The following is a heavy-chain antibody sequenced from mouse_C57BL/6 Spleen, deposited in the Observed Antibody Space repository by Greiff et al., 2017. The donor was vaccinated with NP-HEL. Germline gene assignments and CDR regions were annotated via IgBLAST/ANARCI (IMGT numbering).Heavy chain of an antibody. CDR1: GYTFADYY. CDR3: ARSGGLRLADY. CDR2: INPNNGGT. V-gene: IGHV1-26*01. Sequence: EVQLQQSGPELVKPGASVKISCKASGYTFADYYMNWVKQSHGKSLEWIGDINPNNGGTSYNQKFKGKATLTVDKSSSTAYMELRSLTSEDSAVYYCARSGGLRLADYWGQGTSVTVSS. D-gene: IGHD2-12*01. J-gene: IGHJ4*01.